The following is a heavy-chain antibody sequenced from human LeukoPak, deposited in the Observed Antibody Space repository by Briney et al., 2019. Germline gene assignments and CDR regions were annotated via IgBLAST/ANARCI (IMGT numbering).Heavy chain of an antibody. V-gene: IGHV5-51*01. Sequence: GESLKISCKGSGYSFTSYWIGWVRQMPGKGLEWMGIIYPGDSDTRYSPSFQGQVTISADKSISTAYLQWSSLKASDTAMYYCARRGGGQYYCSSTSCYIDYWGQGTLVTVSS. CDR2: IYPGDSDT. CDR1: GYSFTSYW. J-gene: IGHJ4*02. CDR3: ARRGGGQYYCSSTSCYIDY. D-gene: IGHD2-2*02.